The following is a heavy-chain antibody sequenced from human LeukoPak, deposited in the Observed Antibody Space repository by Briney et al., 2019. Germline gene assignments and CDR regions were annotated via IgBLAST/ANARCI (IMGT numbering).Heavy chain of an antibody. CDR2: LYDTGSA. V-gene: IGHV4-39*01. Sequence: SETLSLTCTVSGGSISSSSYYWAWIRQPPGKGLEWIGSLYDTGSAYYNPSLKSRVTISVDTSKNQFSLKLSSVTAADTAVYYCARLHAAPDWFDPWGQGTLVTVSS. CDR1: GGSISSSSYY. D-gene: IGHD6-6*01. J-gene: IGHJ5*02. CDR3: ARLHAAPDWFDP.